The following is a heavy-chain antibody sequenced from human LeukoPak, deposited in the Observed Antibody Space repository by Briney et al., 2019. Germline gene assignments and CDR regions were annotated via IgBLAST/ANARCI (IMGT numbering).Heavy chain of an antibody. V-gene: IGHV7-4-1*02. CDR1: GYTFTTYA. Sequence: GASVKVSCKASGYTFTTYAINWVRQAPGQGLEWMGWIDTSTGKPTYAQGFTEQFVFSLDASVSTAYLQISSLKAKDTAVYYCARDNYGAEEGIGSSLVWLDPWGQGTRVTVSS. J-gene: IGHJ5*02. CDR2: IDTSTGKP. D-gene: IGHD4-11*01. CDR3: ARDNYGAEEGIGSSLVWLDP.